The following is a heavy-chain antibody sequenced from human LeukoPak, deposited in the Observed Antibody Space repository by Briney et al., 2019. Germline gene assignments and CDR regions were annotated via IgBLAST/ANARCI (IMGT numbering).Heavy chain of an antibody. CDR3: AKRGVVVRVFLVGFHKEAYYFDS. D-gene: IGHD3-16*02. Sequence: GGSLRLSCAASGFTFSDYYMSWVRQAPGKGLEGVAGLSGSAGGTNYADSVKGRFTISSYNSKNTLFLQMDRLRVEDTAVYFCAKRGVVVRVFLVGFHKEAYYFDSWGQGAQVTVSS. CDR1: GFTFSDYY. V-gene: IGHV3-23*01. J-gene: IGHJ4*02. CDR2: LSGSAGGT.